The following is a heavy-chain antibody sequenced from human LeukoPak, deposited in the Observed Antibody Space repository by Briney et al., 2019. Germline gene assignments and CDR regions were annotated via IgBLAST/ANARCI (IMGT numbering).Heavy chain of an antibody. CDR2: IFSGGST. Sequence: GGSLRLSCAASGLIVSRNYMNWVRQAPGKGLEWLSIIFSGGSTYYADSVKGRFTISRDNSKNTLYLQMNSLRTEDSAMYYCAKAGYCATAGCPDYYYMDVWGRGTTVTVSS. D-gene: IGHD2-8*01. CDR1: GLIVSRNY. CDR3: AKAGYCATAGCPDYYYMDV. V-gene: IGHV3-66*02. J-gene: IGHJ6*03.